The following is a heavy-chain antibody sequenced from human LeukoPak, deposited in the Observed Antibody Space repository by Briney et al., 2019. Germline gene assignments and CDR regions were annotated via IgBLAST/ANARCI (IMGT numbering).Heavy chain of an antibody. CDR2: ISAYNGNT. Sequence: EASVKVSCKASGYTFTNYGISWVRQAPGQGPEWMGWISAYNGNTNYAQSVQGRVIMTTDTSTSTAYLEVRSLTFDDTAVYYCARDDENGRWSLFDPWGQGTPVTVSS. CDR3: ARDDENGRWSLFDP. J-gene: IGHJ5*02. V-gene: IGHV1-18*01. CDR1: GYTFTNYG. D-gene: IGHD2-15*01.